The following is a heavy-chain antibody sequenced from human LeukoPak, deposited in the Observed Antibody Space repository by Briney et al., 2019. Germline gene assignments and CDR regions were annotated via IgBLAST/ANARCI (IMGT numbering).Heavy chain of an antibody. D-gene: IGHD3-9*01. V-gene: IGHV4-39*01. Sequence: SETLSLTCSVSGGSLSSSSYYWGWIRQPPGRGLEWIGNIYETGSTNYNPSLKSRVTISVDTSKNQFSLKLSSVTAADTAVYYCVRPDDNSFDFWGQGTMTVSS. CDR2: IYETGST. CDR1: GGSLSSSSYY. J-gene: IGHJ3*01. CDR3: VRPDDNSFDF.